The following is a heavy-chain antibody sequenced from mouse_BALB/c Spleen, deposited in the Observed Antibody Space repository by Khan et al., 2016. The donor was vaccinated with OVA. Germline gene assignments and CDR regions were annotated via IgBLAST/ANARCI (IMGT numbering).Heavy chain of an antibody. D-gene: IGHD1-1*01. Sequence: VQLKQSGPGLVKPSQSLSLTCTVTGYSITSGYAWNWIRQFPGNKLEWMGYISYSGGTSYNPSLKNRISITRDTSKNPFFLQLNSVTTEDTATYYCARGNYYGYYFDYWGQGTTLTVSS. V-gene: IGHV3-2*02. CDR3: ARGNYYGYYFDY. CDR1: GYSITSGYA. J-gene: IGHJ2*01. CDR2: ISYSGGT.